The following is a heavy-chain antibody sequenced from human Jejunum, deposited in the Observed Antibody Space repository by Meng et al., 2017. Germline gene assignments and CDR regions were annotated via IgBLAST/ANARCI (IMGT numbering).Heavy chain of an antibody. Sequence: EGHLVGAGGDLVQPGGSLIPSCVALGFTFRPFWMHWVRQAPGKGLVWVSHINGDGRTTIYADSVKGRFAISRDNAKNTLYLQMNSLRAEDTAVYYCVRDRGNPDSFDIWGQGTVVTVSS. CDR3: VRDRGNPDSFDI. J-gene: IGHJ3*02. CDR1: GFTFRPFW. D-gene: IGHD3-10*01. V-gene: IGHV3-74*01. CDR2: INGDGRTT.